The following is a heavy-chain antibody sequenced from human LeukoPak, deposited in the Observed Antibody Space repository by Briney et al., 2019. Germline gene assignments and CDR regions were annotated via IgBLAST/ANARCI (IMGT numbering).Heavy chain of an antibody. V-gene: IGHV1-8*01. CDR2: MNPNSGNT. D-gene: IGHD6-13*01. Sequence: ASVKVSCKASGYTFTSYDINWVRQATGQGLEWMGWMNPNSGNTGYAQKFQGRVTMTRNTSISTAYMELSSLRSGDTAVYYCARGKTSSSWYSDWFDPWGQGTLVTVSS. CDR3: ARGKTSSSWYSDWFDP. J-gene: IGHJ5*02. CDR1: GYTFTSYD.